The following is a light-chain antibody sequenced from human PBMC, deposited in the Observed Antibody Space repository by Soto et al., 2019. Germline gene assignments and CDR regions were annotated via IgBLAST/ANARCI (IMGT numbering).Light chain of an antibody. V-gene: IGKV3-11*01. J-gene: IGKJ5*01. CDR2: DAS. CDR1: PSVSNY. CDR3: QHGGT. Sequence: EIVLTQSPATLSLSPGERATVSCRASPSVSNYLGWHQQKPGQAPRLIIYDASNTATGIPARFSGSGSGTDCTLTISSLEPEDFAVYYWQHGGTFGQGTRLEIK.